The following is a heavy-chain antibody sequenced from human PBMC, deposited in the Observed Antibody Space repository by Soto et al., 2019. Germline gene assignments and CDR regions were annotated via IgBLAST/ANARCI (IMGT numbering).Heavy chain of an antibody. Sequence: QVQLQESGPGLVKPSQTLSLTSTVSGGSISSGDYFWSWIRQYQGKGLEWIGYIYYSGSTYYNPSLKTRVTISLDTSKSQFSLTLSSMTAADTAVYYCARGRALYSNYDSWGQGTLVTVSS. D-gene: IGHD4-4*01. J-gene: IGHJ5*01. CDR3: ARGRALYSNYDS. V-gene: IGHV4-31*03. CDR1: GGSISSGDYF. CDR2: IYYSGST.